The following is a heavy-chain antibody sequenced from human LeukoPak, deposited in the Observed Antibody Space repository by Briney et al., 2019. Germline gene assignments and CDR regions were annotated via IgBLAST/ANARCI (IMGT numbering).Heavy chain of an antibody. Sequence: PSETLSLTCAVYGGAFSGYYWSWIRQPPGKGLEWIGEINHSGSTNYNPSLKSRVTISVDTSKNQFSLKLSSVTAADTAVYYCARGPYSSGWYKDPPFDYWGQGTLVTVSS. D-gene: IGHD6-19*01. CDR1: GGAFSGYY. J-gene: IGHJ4*02. CDR3: ARGPYSSGWYKDPPFDY. V-gene: IGHV4-34*01. CDR2: INHSGST.